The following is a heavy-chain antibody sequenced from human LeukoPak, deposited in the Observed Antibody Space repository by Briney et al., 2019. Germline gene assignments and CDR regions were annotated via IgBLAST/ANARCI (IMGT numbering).Heavy chain of an antibody. CDR3: AKDYIRWDYSNYYFDY. V-gene: IGHV3-33*06. J-gene: IGHJ4*02. Sequence: TGGSLRLFCAASGFTFSSYGMHWVRQAPGKGLEWVAVIWYDGSNKYYADSVKGRFTISRDNSKNTLYLQMNSLRAEDTAVYYCAKDYIRWDYSNYYFDYWGQGTLVTVSS. CDR2: IWYDGSNK. D-gene: IGHD4-11*01. CDR1: GFTFSSYG.